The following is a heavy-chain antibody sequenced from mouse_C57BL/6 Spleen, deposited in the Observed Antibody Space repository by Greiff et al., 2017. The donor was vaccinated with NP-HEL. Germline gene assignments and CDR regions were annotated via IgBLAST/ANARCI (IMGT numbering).Heavy chain of an antibody. CDR1: GFTFSNYW. Sequence: EVKVVESGGGLVQPGGSMKLSCVASGFTFSNYWMNWVRQSPEKGLEWVAQIRLKSDNYATHYAESVKGRFTISRDDSKSSVYLQMNNLRAEDTGIYYCTGGGYGSRAGNYWGQGTTLTVSS. V-gene: IGHV6-3*01. CDR2: IRLKSDNYAT. J-gene: IGHJ2*01. D-gene: IGHD1-1*01. CDR3: TGGGYGSRAGNY.